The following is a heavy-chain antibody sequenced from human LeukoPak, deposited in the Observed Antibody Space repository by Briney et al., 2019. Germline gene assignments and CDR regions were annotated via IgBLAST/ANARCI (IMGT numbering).Heavy chain of an antibody. J-gene: IGHJ6*04. D-gene: IGHD3-10*02. Sequence: PGGSLRLSCAASGFTFSSYGMSWVRQAPGKGLEWVSSLTTGGSTFYADSVKGRFIISRDNSKNTLYLQLNSLRAEDTAVYYCAELGITMIGGVWGKGTTVTISS. V-gene: IGHV3-23*01. CDR1: GFTFSSYG. CDR2: LTTGGST. CDR3: AELGITMIGGV.